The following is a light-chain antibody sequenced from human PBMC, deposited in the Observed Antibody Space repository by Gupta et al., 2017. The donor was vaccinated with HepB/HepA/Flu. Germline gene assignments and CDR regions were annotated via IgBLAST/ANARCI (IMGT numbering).Light chain of an antibody. CDR1: QSVLNRSNNKNY. CDR2: WAS. CDR3: QQYYTTLWT. J-gene: IGKJ1*01. Sequence: DIVMTQSPESLAVSVGERATINCKSSQSVLNRSNNKNYLAWYPQKPGQPPKLLIYWASTRGSGVPVRFSGSGSGTDFTLTISSLQAEDVAVYYCQQYYTTLWTFGQGTKVEIK. V-gene: IGKV4-1*01.